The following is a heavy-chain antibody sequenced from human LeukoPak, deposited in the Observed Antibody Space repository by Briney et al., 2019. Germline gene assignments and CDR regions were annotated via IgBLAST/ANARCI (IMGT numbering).Heavy chain of an antibody. J-gene: IGHJ4*02. V-gene: IGHV1-8*01. CDR3: ARVFRNSGSYSGY. CDR1: GYTFTSCD. Sequence: RASVKVSCKASGYTFTSCDINWVRQATGQGPEWMGWMNPNSGNTGYAQKFQGRVTMTRNTSISTAYMELSSLRSEDTAVYYCARVFRNSGSYSGYWGQGTLVTVSS. D-gene: IGHD1-26*01. CDR2: MNPNSGNT.